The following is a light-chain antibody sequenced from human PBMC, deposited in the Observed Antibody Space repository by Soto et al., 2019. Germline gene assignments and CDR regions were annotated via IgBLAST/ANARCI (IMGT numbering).Light chain of an antibody. CDR2: DAS. Sequence: EIVMTQSPVTLSVSPGEGVTLSCRASQSVYSNLAWYQQKPGQAPRLLIYDASAMDPDIPARFSGSGSGTDFTLTVSRLQSEDFAVYYCQQYTNWPRTFGGGTRVEIK. V-gene: IGKV3-15*01. CDR1: QSVYSN. CDR3: QQYTNWPRT. J-gene: IGKJ4*01.